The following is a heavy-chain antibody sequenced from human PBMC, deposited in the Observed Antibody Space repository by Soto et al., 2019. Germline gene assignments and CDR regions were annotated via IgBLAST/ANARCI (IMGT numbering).Heavy chain of an antibody. Sequence: QVQLVQSGAEVKKPGSSVKVSCKASGGTFSSYAISWVRQAPGQGLEWMGGIIPIFGTANYAQKFQGRVTITADESTSTAYMELSSLRSEDTAVYYCATSPYYYDSSGYYSNPGGEYFQHWGQGTLVTVSS. D-gene: IGHD3-22*01. CDR1: GGTFSSYA. J-gene: IGHJ1*01. V-gene: IGHV1-69*01. CDR2: IIPIFGTA. CDR3: ATSPYYYDSSGYYSNPGGEYFQH.